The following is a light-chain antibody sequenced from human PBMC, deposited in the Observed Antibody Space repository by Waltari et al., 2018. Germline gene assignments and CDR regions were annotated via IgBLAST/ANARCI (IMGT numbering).Light chain of an antibody. CDR3: HQSGSLPFT. V-gene: IGKV6-21*01. CDR2: YCS. Sequence: ELVLTQSPDFQSATPNEKVTITCRASQNIGTNLHWYQQKPYQSPKLLLRYCSRSFSGVPSRFGGSGSGTTFTLSISSLQPEDAATYYCHQSGSLPFTFGPGTKVEIK. CDR1: QNIGTN. J-gene: IGKJ3*01.